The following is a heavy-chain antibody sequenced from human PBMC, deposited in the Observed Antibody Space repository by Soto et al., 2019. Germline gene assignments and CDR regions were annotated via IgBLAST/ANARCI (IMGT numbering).Heavy chain of an antibody. V-gene: IGHV4-31*03. CDR1: GGSISSGGYY. D-gene: IGHD2-21*02. CDR3: ARDRMAGGDYGSGIYYGMDV. Sequence: LTCTVSGGSISSGGYYWSWIRQHPGKGLEWIGYIYYSGSTYYNPSLKSRVIISVDTSKNQFSLKLSSVTAADTAVYYCARDRMAGGDYGSGIYYGMDVWGQGTTVTVSS. J-gene: IGHJ6*02. CDR2: IYYSGST.